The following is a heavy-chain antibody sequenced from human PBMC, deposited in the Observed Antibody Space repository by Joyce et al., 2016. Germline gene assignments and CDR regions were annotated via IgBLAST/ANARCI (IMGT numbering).Heavy chain of an antibody. CDR3: ARHTTWLQKDPSGY. Sequence: EVQLVQSGAEVKKPGESLKISCKASGYSFSSYWISWVRQRPGKGLEWMGRIDPSDPYTNDSPSFQGHVTMSSDKSTSTPYLEWSSLRASDTATYYCARHTTWLQKDPSGYWGQGTLVIVSS. CDR1: GYSFSSYW. D-gene: IGHD2/OR15-2a*01. CDR2: IDPSDPYT. J-gene: IGHJ4*02. V-gene: IGHV5-10-1*03.